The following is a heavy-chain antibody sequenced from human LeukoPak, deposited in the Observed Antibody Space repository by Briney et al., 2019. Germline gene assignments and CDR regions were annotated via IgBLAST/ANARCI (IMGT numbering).Heavy chain of an antibody. CDR2: IYYSGST. J-gene: IGHJ6*03. V-gene: IGHV4-59*11. CDR1: GFTFRRHG. Sequence: PGGSLRLSCAASGFTFRRHGMNWVRQPPGKGLEWIGYIYYSGSTNYNPSLKSRVTISVDTSKNQFSLKLTSVTAADTAVYYCARTMEGYCSGGSCYQYSYYMDVWGKGTTVTVSS. CDR3: ARTMEGYCSGGSCYQYSYYMDV. D-gene: IGHD2-15*01.